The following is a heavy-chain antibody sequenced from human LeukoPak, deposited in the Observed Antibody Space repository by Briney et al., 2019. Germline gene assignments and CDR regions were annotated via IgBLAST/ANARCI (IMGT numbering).Heavy chain of an antibody. V-gene: IGHV1-3*01. J-gene: IGHJ3*02. D-gene: IGHD1-26*01. CDR3: ARGKHSGSYWAEGAFDI. Sequence: ASVKVSCKASGYTFTSYAIHWVRQAPGQRLEWMGWINAGNGNTKYPQKFQGRVTITRDTSASTAYMELSSLRSEDTVVYYCARGKHSGSYWAEGAFDIWGQGTMVTVSS. CDR2: INAGNGNT. CDR1: GYTFTSYA.